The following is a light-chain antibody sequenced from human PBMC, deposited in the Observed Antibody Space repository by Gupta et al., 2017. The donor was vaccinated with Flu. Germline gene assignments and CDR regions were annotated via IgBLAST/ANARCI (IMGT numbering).Light chain of an antibody. CDR3: LLYYTYANAWG. J-gene: IGLJ3*02. Sequence: QTVVTQQPSLTVSPGGPVTLTCASSSGAVTSDHFANWFQQRPGQEPRPLIDTTGNRHSATPARFSGYLLGGTDARNLSHVQPEDEAADYCLLYYTYANAWGFGGGTQMPVL. CDR2: TTG. CDR1: SGAVTSDHF. V-gene: IGLV7-43*01.